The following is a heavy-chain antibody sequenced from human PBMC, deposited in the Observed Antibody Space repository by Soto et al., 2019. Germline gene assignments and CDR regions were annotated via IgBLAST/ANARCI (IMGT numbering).Heavy chain of an antibody. J-gene: IGHJ4*02. CDR1: GFTLSSYA. D-gene: IGHD4-4*01. CDR2: ISGSGGST. CDR3: AKDVDYRNYVNSFDY. Sequence: EVQLLESGGGLVQPGGSLRLSCAASGFTLSSYAMSWVRQAPGKGLEWVSAISGSGGSTDYADSVKGRFTISRDNSNNTLYLQMNSLIAEDTAVYYCAKDVDYRNYVNSFDYWGQGTLGTVSS. V-gene: IGHV3-23*01.